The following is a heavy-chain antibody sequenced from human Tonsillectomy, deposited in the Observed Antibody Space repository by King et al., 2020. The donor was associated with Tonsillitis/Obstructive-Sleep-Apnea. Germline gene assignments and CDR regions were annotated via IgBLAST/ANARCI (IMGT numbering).Heavy chain of an antibody. Sequence: EQLVQSGAEVKKPGASVKVSCKASGYTFTNYYVHWVRQAPGQGLEWMGIINSSGGGTIYAQKFQGRVTMTRDTSTSTVYMELSSLRSEDTAMYYCARGSSSSPSFDPWGRGTLVTVSS. V-gene: IGHV1-46*01. J-gene: IGHJ2*01. CDR2: INSSGGGT. CDR3: ARGSSSSPSFDP. D-gene: IGHD2-2*01. CDR1: GYTFTNYY.